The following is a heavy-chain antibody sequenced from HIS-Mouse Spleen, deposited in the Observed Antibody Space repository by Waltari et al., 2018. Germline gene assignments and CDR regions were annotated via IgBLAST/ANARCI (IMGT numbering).Heavy chain of an antibody. D-gene: IGHD6-19*01. CDR3: ARTAEGYISGWYAFDY. V-gene: IGHV2-70*15. CDR2: SDWDDDK. CDR1: GFSLSTSGMC. J-gene: IGHJ4*02. Sequence: QVTLSEAGPALVKPTQTLTLTCTFSGFSLSTSGMCVSWIRQPPGKGLGWLARSDWDDDKYYSTSLKTRLSISKDTSNNQGVLTMTNMGPVDTATYYCARTAEGYISGWYAFDYWGQGTLVTVSS.